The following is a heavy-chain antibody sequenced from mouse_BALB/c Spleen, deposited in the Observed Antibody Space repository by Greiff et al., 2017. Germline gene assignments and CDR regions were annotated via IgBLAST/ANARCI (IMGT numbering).Heavy chain of an antibody. V-gene: IGHV1S22*01. CDR1: GYTFTSYW. D-gene: IGHD2-3*01. J-gene: IGHJ3*01. Sequence: LQQPGSELVRPGASVKLSCKASGYTFTSYWMHWVKQRPGQGLEWIGNIYPGSGSTNYDEKFKSKATLTVDTSSSTAYMQLSSLTSEDSAVYYCTGGDGYYFFAYWGQGTLVTVSA. CDR3: TGGDGYYFFAY. CDR2: IYPGSGST.